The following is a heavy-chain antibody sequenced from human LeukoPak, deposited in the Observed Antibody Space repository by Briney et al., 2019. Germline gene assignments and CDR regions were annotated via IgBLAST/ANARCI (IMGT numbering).Heavy chain of an antibody. CDR3: ARDPEGAFDI. CDR1: GYTFTSYY. V-gene: IGHV1-46*01. Sequence: ASVKVSCKASGYTFTSYYMHWVRQAPGQGLEWMGIINPSGGSTSYAQKFQGSVTMTRDTSTSTFYMELSSLRSEDTAVYYCARDPEGAFDIWGQGTMVTVSS. CDR2: INPSGGST. J-gene: IGHJ3*02.